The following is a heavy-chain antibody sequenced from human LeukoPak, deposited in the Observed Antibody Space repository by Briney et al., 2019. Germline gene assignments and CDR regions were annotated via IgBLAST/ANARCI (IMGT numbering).Heavy chain of an antibody. Sequence: GGSLRLSCAASGFTFSGSAMHWVRQASGKGLEWVGRIRSKANSYATAYAASVKGRFTISRDDSKNTAYLQMNSLKTEDTAVYYCTRPGLAAAGTPAYYSYSMDVWGKGTTVTVSS. CDR2: IRSKANSYAT. V-gene: IGHV3-73*01. D-gene: IGHD6-13*01. J-gene: IGHJ6*03. CDR1: GFTFSGSA. CDR3: TRPGLAAAGTPAYYSYSMDV.